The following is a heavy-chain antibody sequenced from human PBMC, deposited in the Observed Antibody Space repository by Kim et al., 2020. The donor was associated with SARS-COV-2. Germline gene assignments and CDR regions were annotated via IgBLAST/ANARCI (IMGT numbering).Heavy chain of an antibody. J-gene: IGHJ5*02. CDR3: AKGGSSWYGWFDP. V-gene: IGHV3-23*01. D-gene: IGHD6-13*01. Sequence: YAEPVKGRFTISRDNSKNTLYLQMNSRRAEDTAVYYCAKGGSSWYGWFDPWGQGTLVTVSS.